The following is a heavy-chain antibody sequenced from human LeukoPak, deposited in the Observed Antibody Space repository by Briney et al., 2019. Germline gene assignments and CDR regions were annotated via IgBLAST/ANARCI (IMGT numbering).Heavy chain of an antibody. Sequence: SVKVSCKASGGTFSSYAISWVRQAPGQGLEWMGGIIPIFGTANYAQKFQGRVTITADESTSTAYMELSSLRSEDTAVYYCARDHRIAVAVNYYYYMDVWGKGTTVTISS. D-gene: IGHD6-19*01. CDR1: GGTFSSYA. CDR2: IIPIFGTA. CDR3: ARDHRIAVAVNYYYYMDV. V-gene: IGHV1-69*13. J-gene: IGHJ6*03.